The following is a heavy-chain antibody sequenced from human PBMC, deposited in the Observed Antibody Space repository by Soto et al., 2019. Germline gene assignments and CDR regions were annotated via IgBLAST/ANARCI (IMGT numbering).Heavy chain of an antibody. CDR3: ARDPHSSGWSPFDY. V-gene: IGHV1-69*13. D-gene: IGHD6-19*01. CDR2: IIPIFGTA. CDR1: GGTFSSYA. Sequence: ASVKVSCKASGGTFSSYAISWVRQAPGQGLEWMGGIIPIFGTANYAQKFQGRVTITADESTSTAYMELSSLRSEDTAVYYCARDPHSSGWSPFDYWGQGTLVTVSS. J-gene: IGHJ4*02.